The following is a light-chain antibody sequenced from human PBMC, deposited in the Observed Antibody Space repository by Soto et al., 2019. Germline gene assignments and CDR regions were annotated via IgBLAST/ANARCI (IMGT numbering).Light chain of an antibody. CDR1: QDISNY. CDR2: DAS. Sequence: DIQMTQSPSSLSASVGDRFTITCQASQDISNYLNWYQQKPGKAPKLLIYDASNLETGVPSRFSGSGSGTDFTFTISSLQPEDIATYYCQQYENLPLTFGGGTKVDIK. CDR3: QQYENLPLT. J-gene: IGKJ4*01. V-gene: IGKV1-33*01.